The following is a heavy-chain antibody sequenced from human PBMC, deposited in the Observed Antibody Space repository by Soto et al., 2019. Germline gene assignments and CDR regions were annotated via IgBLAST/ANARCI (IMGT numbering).Heavy chain of an antibody. CDR3: ASRIRVGGYDYGVDY. J-gene: IGHJ4*02. CDR1: GGSISSSSYY. V-gene: IGHV4-39*01. D-gene: IGHD5-12*01. CDR2: IYYSGST. Sequence: SETLSLTCTVSGGSISSSSYYWGWIRQPPGKGLEWIGSIYYSGSTYYNPSLKSRVTISVDTSKNQFSLKLSSVTAADTAVYYCASRIRVGGYDYGVDYWGQGTLVTVSS.